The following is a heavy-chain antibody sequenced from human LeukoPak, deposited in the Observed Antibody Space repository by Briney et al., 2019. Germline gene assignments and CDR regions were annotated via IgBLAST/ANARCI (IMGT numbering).Heavy chain of an antibody. CDR1: GGTFSSYA. Sequence: SVKVSCKASGGTFSSYAISWVRQAPGQGLEWMGRIIPIFGTANNAQKFQGRVTITTDESTSTAYMELSSLRSEDTAVYYCARDTATIYGDSDPNWFDPWGQGTLVTVSS. CDR2: IIPIFGTA. V-gene: IGHV1-69*05. CDR3: ARDTATIYGDSDPNWFDP. J-gene: IGHJ5*02. D-gene: IGHD4-17*01.